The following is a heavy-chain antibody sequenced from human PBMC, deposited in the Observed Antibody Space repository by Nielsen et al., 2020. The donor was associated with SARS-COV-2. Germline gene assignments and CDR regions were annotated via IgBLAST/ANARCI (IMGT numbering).Heavy chain of an antibody. CDR3: ASITIFGVEKRDY. J-gene: IGHJ4*02. D-gene: IGHD3-3*01. V-gene: IGHV3-19*01. CDR1: GFTFSNSD. CDR2: VSWNGSRT. Sequence: GGSLRLSCAASGFTFSNSDMNWVRQAPGKGLEWVSGVSWNGSRTHYADSVKGRFIISRDNSRNFLYQQMNSLRPEDMAVYYCASITIFGVEKRDYWGQGTLVTVSS.